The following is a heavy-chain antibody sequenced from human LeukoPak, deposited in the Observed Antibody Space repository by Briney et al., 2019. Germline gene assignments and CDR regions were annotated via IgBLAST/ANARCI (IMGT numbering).Heavy chain of an antibody. CDR2: ISTSGSTT. Sequence: TGGSLRLSCTASGFQFSSYEMNWVRQAPGKGLEWVSYISTSGSTTYYVDSVKGRFAISRDNAKNSLFLQMNSLRAEDTAVYYCVRIYTSTRYGDCWGQGTLVTVSS. V-gene: IGHV3-48*03. CDR1: GFQFSSYE. D-gene: IGHD6-13*01. CDR3: VRIYTSTRYGDC. J-gene: IGHJ4*02.